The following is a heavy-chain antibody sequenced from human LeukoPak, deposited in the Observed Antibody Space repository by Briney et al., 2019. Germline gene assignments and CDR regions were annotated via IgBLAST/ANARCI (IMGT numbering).Heavy chain of an antibody. V-gene: IGHV3-48*01. CDR2: ISSSSSTI. D-gene: IGHD3-22*01. J-gene: IGHJ5*02. CDR1: GFTFSSYS. CDR3: AKDRNYYDSSGYYPNNWFDP. Sequence: GGSLRLSCAASGFTFSSYSMNWFRQAPGKGLEWVSYISSSSSTIYYADSVKGRFTISRDNSKNTLYLQMNSLRAEDTAVYYCAKDRNYYDSSGYYPNNWFDPWGQGTLVTVSS.